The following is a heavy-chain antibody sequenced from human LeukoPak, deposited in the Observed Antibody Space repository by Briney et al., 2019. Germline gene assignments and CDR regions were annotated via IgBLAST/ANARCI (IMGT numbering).Heavy chain of an antibody. CDR2: IKSKTDGGTT. CDR1: GFTFSNAW. V-gene: IGHV3-15*01. J-gene: IGHJ6*03. D-gene: IGHD1-26*01. CDR3: TRQLELSGSYYYYYYMDV. Sequence: KPGGSLRLSCAASGFTFSNAWMSWVRQAPGKGLEWVGRIKSKTDGGTTDYAAPVKGRFTISRDDSKNTLYLQMNSLKTEDTAVYYCTRQLELSGSYYYYYYMDVWGKGTTVTVSS.